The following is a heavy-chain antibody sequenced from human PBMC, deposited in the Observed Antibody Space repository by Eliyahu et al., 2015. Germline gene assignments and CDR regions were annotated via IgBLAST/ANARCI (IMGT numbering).Heavy chain of an antibody. CDR1: GFTFSSYS. V-gene: IGHV3-21*01. CDR2: ISSSSSYI. D-gene: IGHD1-1*01. J-gene: IGHJ6*02. CDR3: ARYTTTGYYYYGMDV. Sequence: VQLVESGGGLVKPGGSLRLSCXASGFTFSSYSMNWVRQAPGKGLEWVSSISSSSSYIYYADSVKGRFTISRDNAKNSLYLQMNSLRAEDTAVYYCARYTTTGYYYYGMDVWGQGTTVTVSS.